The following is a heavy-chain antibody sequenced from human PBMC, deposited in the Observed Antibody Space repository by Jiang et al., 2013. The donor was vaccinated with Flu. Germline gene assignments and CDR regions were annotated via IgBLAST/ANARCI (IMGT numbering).Heavy chain of an antibody. CDR2: ISYDGSNK. CDR1: GFTFSSYA. J-gene: IGHJ6*03. V-gene: IGHV3-30-3*01. D-gene: IGHD2-2*01. CDR3: ARDYIVVVRYSYMDV. Sequence: VQLLESGGGVVQPGRSLRLSCAASGFTFSSYAMHWVRQAPGKGLEWVAVISYDGSNKYYADSVKGRFTISRDNSKNTLYLQMNSLRAEDTAVYYCARDYIVVVRYSYMDVWGKGTTVTVSS.